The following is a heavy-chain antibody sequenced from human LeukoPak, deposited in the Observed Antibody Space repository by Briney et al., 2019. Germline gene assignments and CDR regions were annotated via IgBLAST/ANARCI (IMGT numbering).Heavy chain of an antibody. Sequence: GGSLRLSCAASGFTFSSYGMHWVRQAPGKGLEWVANIRQDGNEKYYVDSVKGRFTISRDNAKISLYLQMNSLRAEDTAIYYCARDVRLRSMDVWGQGTTVTVSS. J-gene: IGHJ6*02. D-gene: IGHD3-10*02. CDR3: ARDVRLRSMDV. CDR2: IRQDGNEK. V-gene: IGHV3-7*03. CDR1: GFTFSSYG.